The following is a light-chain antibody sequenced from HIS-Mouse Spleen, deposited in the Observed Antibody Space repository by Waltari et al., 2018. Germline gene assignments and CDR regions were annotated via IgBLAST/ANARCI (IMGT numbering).Light chain of an antibody. V-gene: IGKV1-39*01. CDR1: QSISSY. Sequence: IHMTPSPSALTASVSDSVNITCRASQSISSYLNWYQQKPGKAPKLLIYAASSLQSGVPSRFSGSGSGTDFTLTISSLQPEDFATYYCQQSYSTPLYTFGQGTKLEIK. CDR2: AAS. CDR3: QQSYSTPLYT. J-gene: IGKJ2*01.